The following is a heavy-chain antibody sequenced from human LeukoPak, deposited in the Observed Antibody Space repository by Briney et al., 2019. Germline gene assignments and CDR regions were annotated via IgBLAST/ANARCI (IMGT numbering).Heavy chain of an antibody. D-gene: IGHD2/OR15-2a*01. CDR2: IASGGGANR. CDR3: ARIGTTTRGPAGLDV. CDR1: GFTFSSYE. J-gene: IGHJ6*02. V-gene: IGHV3-48*03. Sequence: PGGSLTLSCVASGFTFSSYEMNWFRQAPGKGLEWVSYIASGGGANRFYSESVKGRFTISRDNAKNSLYLHMNSLRAEDTGVYYCARIGTTTRGPAGLDVWGQGTTVTVSS.